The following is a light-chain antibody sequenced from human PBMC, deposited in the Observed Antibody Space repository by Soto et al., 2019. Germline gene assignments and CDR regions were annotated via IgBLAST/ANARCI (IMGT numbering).Light chain of an antibody. CDR3: LLYYSGARV. V-gene: IGLV7-46*01. CDR1: TGAVTSGHY. Sequence: QAVVTQEPSLTVSPGGTVILTCGSRTGAVTSGHYPYWFQQKPGQAPRTLIYDISNKHSWAPARFSGSLLGGEAALTLSGAQPEDEAEYYCLLYYSGARVFGGGTKLTVL. J-gene: IGLJ2*01. CDR2: DIS.